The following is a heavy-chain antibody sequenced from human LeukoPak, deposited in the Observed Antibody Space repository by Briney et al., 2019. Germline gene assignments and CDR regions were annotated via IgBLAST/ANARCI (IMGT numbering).Heavy chain of an antibody. V-gene: IGHV3-7*01. CDR2: IKQDGSEK. J-gene: IGHJ5*02. Sequence: PGGSLRLSCAASGFTFSSYWMSWVRQAQGKGLEWVANIKQDGSEKYYVDSVKGRFTISRDNAKNSLYLQMNSLRAEDTAVYYCARSAGFDWLFYGIFDPWGQGTLVTVSS. D-gene: IGHD3-9*01. CDR1: GFTFSSYW. CDR3: ARSAGFDWLFYGIFDP.